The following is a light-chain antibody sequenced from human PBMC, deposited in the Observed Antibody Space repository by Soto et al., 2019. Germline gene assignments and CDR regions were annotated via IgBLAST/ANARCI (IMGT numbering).Light chain of an antibody. J-gene: IGLJ1*01. V-gene: IGLV2-14*01. CDR1: SSDVGGYNY. CDR2: DVS. CDR3: SSTDV. Sequence: QSALTQPASVSGSPGQSITISFTGTSSDVGGYNYVSWHQQHPGQVPKLMMYDVSYRPSGVSNRFSGSKSGNTASLTISGLQAEDEADYTTSSTDVVGTGTKVTV.